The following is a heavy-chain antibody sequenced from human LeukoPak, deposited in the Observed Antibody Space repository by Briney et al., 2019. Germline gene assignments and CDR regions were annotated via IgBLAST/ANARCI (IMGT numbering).Heavy chain of an antibody. J-gene: IGHJ3*02. CDR2: IYYSGST. CDR3: ARHRIPAADDAFDI. Sequence: SETLSLTCTVSGGSISSSSYYWGWIRQPPGKGLEWIGSIYYSGSTYYSPSLKSRVTISVDTSKNQFSLKLNSVTAADTAVYYCARHRIPAADDAFDIWGQGTMVTVSS. D-gene: IGHD6-13*01. V-gene: IGHV4-39*01. CDR1: GGSISSSSYY.